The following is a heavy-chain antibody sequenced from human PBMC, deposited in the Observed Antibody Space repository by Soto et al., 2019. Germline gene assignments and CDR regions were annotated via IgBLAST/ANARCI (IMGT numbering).Heavy chain of an antibody. CDR1: GYTFTSYA. J-gene: IGHJ5*02. CDR2: INAGNGNT. V-gene: IGHV1-3*01. CDR3: ARDLGTYWYNWFDP. D-gene: IGHD2-8*02. Sequence: ASVKVSCKASGYTFTSYAMHWVRQAPGQRLEWMGWINAGNGNTKYSQKLQGRVTMTTDTSTSTAYMELRSLRSDDTAVYYCARDLGTYWYNWFDPWGQGTLVTVSS.